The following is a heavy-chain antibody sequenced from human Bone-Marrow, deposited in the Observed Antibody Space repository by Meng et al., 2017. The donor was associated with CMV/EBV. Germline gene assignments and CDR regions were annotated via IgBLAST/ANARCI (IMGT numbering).Heavy chain of an antibody. CDR1: GGTFSTYA. J-gene: IGHJ6*02. D-gene: IGHD1-26*01. CDR2: IIPIFGTT. V-gene: IGHV1-69*05. Sequence: SVKVSCKASGGTFSTYAISWVRQAPGQGLEWMGGIIPIFGTTNYAQKFQGRITITTDGSTSTAYMELSTLRSDDTAVYCCARDRLVGATTGYYGMDVWGQGTTVTVSS. CDR3: ARDRLVGATTGYYGMDV.